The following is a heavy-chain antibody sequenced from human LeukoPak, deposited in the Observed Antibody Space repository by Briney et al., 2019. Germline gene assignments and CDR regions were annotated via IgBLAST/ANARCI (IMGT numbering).Heavy chain of an antibody. V-gene: IGHV3-7*01. CDR1: GFTFSSYG. CDR3: AELGITMIGGV. D-gene: IGHD3-10*02. J-gene: IGHJ6*04. CDR2: IRQDGSQK. Sequence: GGSLRLSCAASGFTFSSYGMHWVRQAPGKGLEWVATIRQDGSQKYYVDSVKGRFTISRDNAKNSLYLQMNSLRAEDTAVYYCAELGITMIGGVWGKGTTVTISS.